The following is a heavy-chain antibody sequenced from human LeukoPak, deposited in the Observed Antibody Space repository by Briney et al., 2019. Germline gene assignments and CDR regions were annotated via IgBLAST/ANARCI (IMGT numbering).Heavy chain of an antibody. V-gene: IGHV1-69*01. Sequence: SVKVSCKASGGTFSSYAISWVRQAPGQGLEWMGGIIPIFGTANYAQKFQGRVTITADESTSTAYMELSSLRSEDTAVYYCARGRNLEWLLYMFRAYNWFDPWGQGTLVTVSS. CDR2: IIPIFGTA. D-gene: IGHD3-3*01. J-gene: IGHJ5*02. CDR1: GGTFSSYA. CDR3: ARGRNLEWLLYMFRAYNWFDP.